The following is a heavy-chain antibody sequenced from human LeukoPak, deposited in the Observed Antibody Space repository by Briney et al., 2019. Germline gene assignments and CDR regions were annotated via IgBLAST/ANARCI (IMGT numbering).Heavy chain of an antibody. Sequence: GGSLRLSCAASGFTFSSYAMSWVRQAPGKGLEWVSATSGSGGSTYYADSVKGRFTISRDNSKNTLYLQMNSLRAEDTAVYYCAKHYCSGGSCYYVEIYYYYMDVWGKGTTVTVSS. V-gene: IGHV3-23*01. CDR2: TSGSGGST. J-gene: IGHJ6*03. CDR1: GFTFSSYA. CDR3: AKHYCSGGSCYYVEIYYYYMDV. D-gene: IGHD2-15*01.